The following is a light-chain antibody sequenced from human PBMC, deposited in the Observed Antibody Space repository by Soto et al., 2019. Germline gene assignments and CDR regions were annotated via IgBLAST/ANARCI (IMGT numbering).Light chain of an antibody. J-gene: IGKJ1*01. V-gene: IGKV1-39*01. CDR3: QQSYSHPT. CDR1: QSIDIY. Sequence: QLTQSPSSLSASVGDRVTITCRASQSIDIYLYWYQQKPGKAPKLLIYSASSSQRGVPSRFNGSGSGTDFTLTISSLQPEDSATYYCQQSYSHPTFGQGTKVDIK. CDR2: SAS.